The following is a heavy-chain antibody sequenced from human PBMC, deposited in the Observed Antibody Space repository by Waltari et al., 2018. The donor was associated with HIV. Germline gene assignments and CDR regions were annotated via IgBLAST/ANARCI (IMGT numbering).Heavy chain of an antibody. CDR3: VRDDPGYGPIDY. D-gene: IGHD3-16*01. V-gene: IGHV3-21*04. Sequence: LVESGGGVVKTGGSIRLTCEASGFELRHSSRNWVRQSPMRGLEWVASIRRGNNEKHYLDSVRGRFAISRDISESSVYLQMESLKEDDTATYFCVRDDPGYGPIDYWGQGTLVTV. CDR1: GFELRHSS. J-gene: IGHJ4*02. CDR2: IRRGNNEK.